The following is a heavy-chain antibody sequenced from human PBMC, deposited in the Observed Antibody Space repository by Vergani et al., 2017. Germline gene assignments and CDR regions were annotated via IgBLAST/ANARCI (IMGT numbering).Heavy chain of an antibody. CDR3: TKAGQYDSDNFHDS. D-gene: IGHD3-22*01. CDR1: GFTFSNYG. J-gene: IGHJ1*01. Sequence: QVQLVESGGSVVQPGRSLRLSCAASGFTFSNYGLHWVRQAPGQGLEWVAVIRYDGTKRFYGDSVKGRFTISRDNSQTTVFLQMNSLRADDSAVYYCTKAGQYDSDNFHDSWGQGALVTVAS. CDR2: IRYDGTKR. V-gene: IGHV3-30*18.